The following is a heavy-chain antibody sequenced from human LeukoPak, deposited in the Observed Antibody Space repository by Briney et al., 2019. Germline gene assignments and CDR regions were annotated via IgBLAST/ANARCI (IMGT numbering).Heavy chain of an antibody. Sequence: GASVKVSCKASGYTFTGYYMHWVRQAPGQGLEWMGWINPNSGGTNCAQKFQGRVTMTRDTSISTAYMKLSRLRSDDTAVYYCARDPATIFGVVIPDYYFDYWGQGTLVTVSS. V-gene: IGHV1-2*02. CDR1: GYTFTGYY. CDR2: INPNSGGT. CDR3: ARDPATIFGVVIPDYYFDY. J-gene: IGHJ4*02. D-gene: IGHD3-3*01.